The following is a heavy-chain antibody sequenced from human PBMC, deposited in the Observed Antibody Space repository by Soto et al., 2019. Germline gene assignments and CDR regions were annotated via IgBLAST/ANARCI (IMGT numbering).Heavy chain of an antibody. Sequence: EVQLVESGGGLVKPGGSLRLSCAASGFTFSSYSMNWVRQAPGKGLEWVSSISSSSSYIYYADSVKGRFTISRDNAKISLYLQMNSLRAEDTAVYYCASGGATVTTGAHDYWGQGTLVTVSS. CDR3: ASGGATVTTGAHDY. CDR1: GFTFSSYS. CDR2: ISSSSSYI. V-gene: IGHV3-21*01. D-gene: IGHD4-17*01. J-gene: IGHJ4*02.